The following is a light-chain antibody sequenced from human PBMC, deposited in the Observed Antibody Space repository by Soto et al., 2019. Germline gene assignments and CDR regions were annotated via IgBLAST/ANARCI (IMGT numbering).Light chain of an antibody. CDR2: AAS. Sequence: DIQMTQSPSSLSASVGDRVTLTCRASQSISTYLNWYHQKPGKAPDVLIYAASSLKSGVPSRFSGSGAGTHFTLTITGLQPADFATYYCQQNFSIPITFGQGTRLEIK. V-gene: IGKV1-39*01. CDR1: QSISTY. CDR3: QQNFSIPIT. J-gene: IGKJ5*01.